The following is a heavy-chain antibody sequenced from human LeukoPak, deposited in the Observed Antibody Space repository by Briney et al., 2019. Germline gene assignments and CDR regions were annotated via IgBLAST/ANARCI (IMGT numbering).Heavy chain of an antibody. CDR1: GFTFSSYS. V-gene: IGHV3-23*01. Sequence: GGSLRLSCAASGFTFSSYSMSWVRQAPGKGLEWVSVISGSGGDTFYADSVKGRFTISRDNSKNTLYLQMNSLRVEDTAVYYCAKGRTLVGGSTRSYDYWGQGTLVTVSS. D-gene: IGHD1-26*01. CDR2: ISGSGGDT. J-gene: IGHJ4*02. CDR3: AKGRTLVGGSTRSYDY.